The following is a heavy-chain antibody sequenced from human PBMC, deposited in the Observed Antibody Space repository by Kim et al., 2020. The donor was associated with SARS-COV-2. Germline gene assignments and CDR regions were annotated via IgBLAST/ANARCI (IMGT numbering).Heavy chain of an antibody. CDR2: IYSGGST. Sequence: GGSLRLSCAASGFTVSSNYMSWVRQAPGKGLEWVSVIYSGGSTYYADSVKGRFTISRDDSKNTLYLQMNSLRAEDTAVYYCARDRGGYSGYDQGGFDYWGQGTLVTVSS. D-gene: IGHD5-12*01. V-gene: IGHV3-66*01. J-gene: IGHJ4*02. CDR3: ARDRGGYSGYDQGGFDY. CDR1: GFTVSSNY.